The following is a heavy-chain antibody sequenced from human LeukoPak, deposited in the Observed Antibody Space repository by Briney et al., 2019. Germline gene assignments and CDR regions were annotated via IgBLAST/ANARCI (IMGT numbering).Heavy chain of an antibody. CDR2: ISYDGSNK. CDR1: GFTFSSYA. Sequence: PGRSLRLSCAASGFTFSSYAMHWVRQAPGKGLEWVAVISYDGSNKYYADSVKGRFTISRDNSKNTLYLQMNSLRAEDTAVYYCARRYCTNGVCYGMDVWGQGTTVTVSS. J-gene: IGHJ6*02. CDR3: ARRYCTNGVCYGMDV. D-gene: IGHD2-8*01. V-gene: IGHV3-30-3*01.